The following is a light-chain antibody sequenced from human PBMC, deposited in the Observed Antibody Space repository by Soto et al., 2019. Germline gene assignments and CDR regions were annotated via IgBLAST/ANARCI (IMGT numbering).Light chain of an antibody. V-gene: IGKV3-20*01. CDR2: GAS. J-gene: IGKJ2*01. CDR3: QQYGISPPT. Sequence: EVVLPQSPDPLSLSPGQRATLSCRASQSVTSSYLAWYQQTLGQAPRLLIYGASTRVTGIPDRFSGRGSGTDFTLTVSRLEPEDFAVYYCQQYGISPPTFGQGTNLEIK. CDR1: QSVTSSY.